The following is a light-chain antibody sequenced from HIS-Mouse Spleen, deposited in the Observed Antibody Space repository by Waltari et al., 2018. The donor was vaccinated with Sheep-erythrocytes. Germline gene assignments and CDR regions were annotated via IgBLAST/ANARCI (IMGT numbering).Light chain of an antibody. CDR1: QSVLYSSNNKNY. V-gene: IGKV4-1*01. CDR2: WAF. Sequence: DIVMTQSPDSLAVSLGERATINCKSSQSVLYSSNNKNYLAWYQQKPGHPTKLLIYWAFTRDSGVPDRFSGSGSGTDFTLTISSLQAEDVAVYYCQQYYSTLLTFGGGTKVEIK. CDR3: QQYYSTLLT. J-gene: IGKJ4*01.